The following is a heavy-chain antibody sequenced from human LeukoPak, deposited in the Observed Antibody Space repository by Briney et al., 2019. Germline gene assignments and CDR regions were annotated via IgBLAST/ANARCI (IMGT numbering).Heavy chain of an antibody. CDR3: VIYGSGSGPDFDY. V-gene: IGHV4-34*01. Sequence: SETLSLTCAVYGGSFSGYYWSWLRQPPGKGLEWIGEINHSGSTNYNPSLKSRVTISVDTSKNQFSLKLSSVTAADTAVYYCVIYGSGSGPDFDYWGQGTLVTVSS. CDR2: INHSGST. CDR1: GGSFSGYY. J-gene: IGHJ4*02. D-gene: IGHD6-19*01.